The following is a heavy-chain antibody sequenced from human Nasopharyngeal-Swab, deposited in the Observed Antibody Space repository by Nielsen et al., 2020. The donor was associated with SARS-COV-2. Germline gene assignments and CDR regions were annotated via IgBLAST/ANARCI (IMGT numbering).Heavy chain of an antibody. CDR2: IYHSGST. D-gene: IGHD3-22*01. J-gene: IGHJ5*02. CDR3: AREKYYYDSSGYYRWFDP. V-gene: IGHV4-30-2*01. CDR1: GGSVSSGSYY. Sequence: SETLSLTCTVSGGSVSSGSYYWSWTRQPPGKGLEWIGYIYHSGSTYYNPSLKSRVTISVDRSKNQFSLKLSSVTAADTAVYYCAREKYYYDSSGYYRWFDPWGQGTLVTVSS.